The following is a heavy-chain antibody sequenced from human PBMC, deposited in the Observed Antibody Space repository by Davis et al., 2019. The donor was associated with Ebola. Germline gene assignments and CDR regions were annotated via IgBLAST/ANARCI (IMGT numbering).Heavy chain of an antibody. Sequence: AASVKVSCKASGYTFTSYDINWVRQATGQGLEWMGWMNPNSDNTGYAQKFQGRVTMTRNTSISTAYMELSSLRSEDTAVYYCARSPRTCSSISCYGYWGQGTLVIVSS. V-gene: IGHV1-8*01. CDR2: MNPNSDNT. CDR3: ARSPRTCSSISCYGY. CDR1: GYTFTSYD. D-gene: IGHD2-2*01. J-gene: IGHJ4*02.